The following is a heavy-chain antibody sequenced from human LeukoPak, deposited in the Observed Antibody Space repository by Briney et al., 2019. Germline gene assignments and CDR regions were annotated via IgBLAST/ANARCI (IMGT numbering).Heavy chain of an antibody. V-gene: IGHV4-38-2*02. J-gene: IGHJ3*02. D-gene: IGHD3-22*01. CDR3: AREVIVVVIRSPDAFDI. CDR1: GYSISSGYY. Sequence: SETLSLTCAVSGYSISSGYYWGWIRPPPGKGLEWIGRIYHSGSTYYNPSLKSRVTISVDTSKNQFSLKLSSVTAAHTAVYYCAREVIVVVIRSPDAFDIWGQGTMVTVSS. CDR2: IYHSGST.